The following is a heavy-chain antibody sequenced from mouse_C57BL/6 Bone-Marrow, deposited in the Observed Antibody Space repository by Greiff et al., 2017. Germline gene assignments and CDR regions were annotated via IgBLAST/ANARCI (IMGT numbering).Heavy chain of an antibody. J-gene: IGHJ3*01. CDR3: AIRSWFAY. CDR1: GYAFTNYL. CDR2: INPGSGGT. Sequence: QVQLKQSGAELVRPGTSVKVSCKASGYAFTNYLIEWVKQRPGQGLEWIGVINPGSGGTNYNEKFKVKATLTADKASSTAYMQLSSLTSEASAVYFCAIRSWFAYWGQGTLVTVSA. V-gene: IGHV1-54*01. D-gene: IGHD1-1*01.